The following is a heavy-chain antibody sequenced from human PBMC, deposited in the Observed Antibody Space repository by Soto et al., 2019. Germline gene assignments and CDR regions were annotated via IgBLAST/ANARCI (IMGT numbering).Heavy chain of an antibody. CDR3: ARSLKTLNGGRGWFDP. J-gene: IGHJ5*02. Sequence: ASVKVSCKASGYTFTSYGISWVRQAPGQGLEWMGWISAYNGNTNYAQKLQGRVTMTTDTSTSTAYMELRSLRSDDTAVYYCARSLKTLNGGRGWFDPWGQGTLVTVSS. D-gene: IGHD2-8*01. CDR2: ISAYNGNT. CDR1: GYTFTSYG. V-gene: IGHV1-18*01.